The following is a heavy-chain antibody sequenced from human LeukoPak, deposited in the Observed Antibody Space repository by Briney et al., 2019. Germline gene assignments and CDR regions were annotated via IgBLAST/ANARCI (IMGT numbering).Heavy chain of an antibody. CDR1: GYTFTSYY. CDR3: ARDLGDSRRFDP. V-gene: IGHV1-46*01. J-gene: IGHJ5*02. Sequence: GASVKVSCKASGYTFTSYYLHWVRQAPGQGLEWMGIINPSGGSTSYAQKFQGRVTMTRDMSTSTVYMELSSLRSEDTAVYYCARDLGDSRRFDPWGQGTLVTVSS. D-gene: IGHD3-16*01. CDR2: INPSGGST.